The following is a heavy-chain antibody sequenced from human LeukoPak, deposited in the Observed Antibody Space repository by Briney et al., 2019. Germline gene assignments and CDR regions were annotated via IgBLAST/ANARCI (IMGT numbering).Heavy chain of an antibody. CDR1: GFSFPCYG. CDR3: ARDWQLPSGPDVFDI. J-gene: IGHJ3*02. CDR2: ITAYDGDT. Sequence: ASVKVSCKASGFSFPCYGISWVRQAPGQGLEWIGWITAYDGDTNYAEKFQGRVTMATDTSTSTASMELWSLRSDDTAVYYCARDWQLPSGPDVFDIWGQGTVVTVSS. V-gene: IGHV1-18*01. D-gene: IGHD1-1*01.